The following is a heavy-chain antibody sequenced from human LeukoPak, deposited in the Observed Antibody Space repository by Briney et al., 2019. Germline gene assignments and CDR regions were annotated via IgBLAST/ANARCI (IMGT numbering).Heavy chain of an antibody. V-gene: IGHV4-34*01. D-gene: IGHD3-9*01. J-gene: IGHJ4*02. CDR1: GGSFSGYY. CDR2: INHSGST. Sequence: SETLSLTCAVYGGSFSGYYWSWIRQPPGKGLEWIGEINHSGSTNYNPSLKSRVTISVDTSKNQFSLKLSYVPAADTAVYYCASGILTGGDYWGQGTPVTVSS. CDR3: ASGILTGGDY.